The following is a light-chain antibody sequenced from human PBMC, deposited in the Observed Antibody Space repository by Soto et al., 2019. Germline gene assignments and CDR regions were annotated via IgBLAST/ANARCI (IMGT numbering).Light chain of an antibody. Sequence: IVLTQSPATLSLSPGERATLSCRASQSVGSYLIWYQQKPGQAPRFLIYDASNRATGIPARFSGSGSGTDFTLTISSLEPEDFAVYYCQQRSTWPQITFGQGTRLEIK. CDR3: QQRSTWPQIT. V-gene: IGKV3-11*01. CDR1: QSVGSY. J-gene: IGKJ5*01. CDR2: DAS.